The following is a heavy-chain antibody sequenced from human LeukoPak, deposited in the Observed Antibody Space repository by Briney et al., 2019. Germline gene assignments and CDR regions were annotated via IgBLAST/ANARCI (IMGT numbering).Heavy chain of an antibody. CDR3: AKSDLGSSVWYSEYFQH. V-gene: IGHV6-1*01. J-gene: IGHJ1*01. CDR1: GDSVSSNSAA. CDR2: TYYRSKWYN. Sequence: SQTLSLTCAISGDSVSSNSAAWNWIRQSPSRGLEWLGRTYYRSKWYNDYAVSVKSRITINPDTSKNQFSLQLNSVTPEDTAVYYCAKSDLGSSVWYSEYFQHWGQGTLVTVSS. D-gene: IGHD6-19*01.